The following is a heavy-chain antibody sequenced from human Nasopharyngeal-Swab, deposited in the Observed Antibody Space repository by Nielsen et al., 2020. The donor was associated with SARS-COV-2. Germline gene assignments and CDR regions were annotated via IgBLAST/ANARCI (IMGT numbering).Heavy chain of an antibody. CDR2: ISWNSGSI. V-gene: IGHV3-9*01. Sequence: SLKISCAASGFTFDAYSMHWVRQAPGKGLEWVSGISWNSGSIGYADSVKGRFTISRDNAKNSLYLQMNSLRAEDTALYYCAKDISAVAGIIIDYWGQGTLVTVSS. CDR3: AKDISAVAGIIIDY. D-gene: IGHD6-19*01. CDR1: GFTFDAYS. J-gene: IGHJ4*02.